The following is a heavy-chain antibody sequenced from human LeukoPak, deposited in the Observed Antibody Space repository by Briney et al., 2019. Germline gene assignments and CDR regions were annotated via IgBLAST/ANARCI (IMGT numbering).Heavy chain of an antibody. V-gene: IGHV5-51*01. CDR2: IYPGDSDT. D-gene: IGHD1-26*01. CDR1: GNSFSNYF. Sequence: HGESLKISCKGSGNSFSNYFIAWVRQMPGKGLEWMGIIYPGDSDTRYSPSFQGQVTISVDKSISTAYLQWSSLKASDTAMYYCARRGRYSGSYYSLGYWGQGTLVTVSS. CDR3: ARRGRYSGSYYSLGY. J-gene: IGHJ4*02.